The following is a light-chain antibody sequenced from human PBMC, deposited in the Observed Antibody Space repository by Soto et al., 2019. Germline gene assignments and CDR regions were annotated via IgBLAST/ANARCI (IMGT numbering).Light chain of an antibody. J-gene: IGLJ2*01. CDR3: QSFDSSLNISI. CDR1: SSNIGASFD. V-gene: IGLV1-40*01. Sequence: QSVLTQPPSVSGAPGQRVTISCTGRSSNIGASFDVHWYRHLQGTAPKLLIYDNTNRPSGVPDRFSGSKSGTSASLAITGLQADDEADYYCQSFDSSLNISIFGGGTKLTVL. CDR2: DNT.